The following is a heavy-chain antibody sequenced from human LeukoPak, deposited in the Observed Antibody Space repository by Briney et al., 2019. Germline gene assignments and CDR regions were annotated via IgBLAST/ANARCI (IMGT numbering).Heavy chain of an antibody. J-gene: IGHJ4*02. CDR2: IYYSGST. Sequence: SETLSLTCTVSGGSISSHYWSWIRQPPGKGLEWIGYIYYSGSTNYNPSLKSRVTISVDTSKNQFSLKLSSVIAADTAVYYCAREIYDFWSGYSDYWGQGTLVTVSS. CDR1: GGSISSHY. CDR3: AREIYDFWSGYSDY. V-gene: IGHV4-59*11. D-gene: IGHD3-3*01.